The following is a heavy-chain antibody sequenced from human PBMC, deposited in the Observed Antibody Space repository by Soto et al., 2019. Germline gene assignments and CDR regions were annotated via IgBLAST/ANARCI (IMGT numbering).Heavy chain of an antibody. CDR3: LVGSGWRDAFDI. CDR1: GFTFSSYA. Sequence: EVQLLESGGGLVQPGGSLRLSCAASGFTFSSYAMSWVRQAPGKGLEWVSAISGSGGSTYYADSVKGRFTISRDNSKNTLYLQMISLRAEDTAVYYCLVGSGWRDAFDIWGQGTMVTVSS. CDR2: ISGSGGST. V-gene: IGHV3-23*01. J-gene: IGHJ3*02. D-gene: IGHD6-19*01.